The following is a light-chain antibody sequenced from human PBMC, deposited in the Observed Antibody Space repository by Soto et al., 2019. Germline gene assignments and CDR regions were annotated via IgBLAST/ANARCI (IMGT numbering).Light chain of an antibody. V-gene: IGKV1-5*03. Sequence: EIQMTQSPSTLSASVGDRVTITCRASRSIGNWLAWYQQKPGKAPKLLIYKASSLETGVPSRFSGSGSGTEFTLTISSLQPDDFATYYCQQYNSTFGQGTKVDIK. CDR1: RSIGNW. CDR3: QQYNST. J-gene: IGKJ1*01. CDR2: KAS.